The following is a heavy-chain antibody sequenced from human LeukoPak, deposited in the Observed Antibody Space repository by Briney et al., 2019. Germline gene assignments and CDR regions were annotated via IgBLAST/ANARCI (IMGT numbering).Heavy chain of an antibody. Sequence: GASVKVSCKASGYTFSSYGIFWVRQAPGKGLEWMGWISAYDGNTNYAQQLQGRVTMTTDASTSTAYMELRSLRSDDTAVYYCARHLVRGVIIKYYYGMDVWGQGTTVTVSS. D-gene: IGHD3-10*01. V-gene: IGHV1-18*01. CDR3: ARHLVRGVIIKYYYGMDV. CDR2: ISAYDGNT. CDR1: GYTFSSYG. J-gene: IGHJ6*02.